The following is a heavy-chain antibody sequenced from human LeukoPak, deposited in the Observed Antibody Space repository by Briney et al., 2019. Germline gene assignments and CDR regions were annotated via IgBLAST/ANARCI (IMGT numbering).Heavy chain of an antibody. V-gene: IGHV3-48*03. CDR1: GFTFSSYE. D-gene: IGHD2-2*01. CDR3: ARGGDIVVVPAAPFSY. CDR2: ISSSGSTI. J-gene: IGHJ4*02. Sequence: GGSLRLSCAASGFTFSSYEMNWVRQAPGKGLEWVSYISSSGSTIYYADSVKGRFTISRDNAKNSLYLQMNSPRAEDTAVYYCARGGDIVVVPAAPFSYWGQGTLVTVSS.